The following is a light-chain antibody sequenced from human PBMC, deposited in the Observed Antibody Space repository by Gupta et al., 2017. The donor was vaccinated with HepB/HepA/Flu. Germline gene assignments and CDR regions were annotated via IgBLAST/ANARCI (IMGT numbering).Light chain of an antibody. CDR2: GTP. CDR1: DIVNSAY. V-gene: IGKV3-20*01. J-gene: IGKJ1*01. Sequence: EILLSQSPGTLSLSPGERATLSCRASDIVNSAYLAWYQQKPGQAPRLLIYGTPIRASGIPDRFSGSGSGTLFTLTISRLEPEDSAVYFCQQYTASPPWTFGQGTKVEIK. CDR3: QQYTASPPWT.